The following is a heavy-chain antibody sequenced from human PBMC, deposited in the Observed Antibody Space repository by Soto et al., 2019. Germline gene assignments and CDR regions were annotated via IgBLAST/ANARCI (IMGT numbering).Heavy chain of an antibody. Sequence: SETLSLTCTVSGGSISSSSYYWGWIRQPPGKGLEWIGSIYYSGSTYYNPSLKSRVTISVDTSKNQFSLKLSSVTAADTAVYYCARRGIAARWDYFDYWGQGTLVTVSS. CDR2: IYYSGST. D-gene: IGHD6-6*01. CDR3: ARRGIAARWDYFDY. V-gene: IGHV4-39*01. J-gene: IGHJ4*02. CDR1: GGSISSSSYY.